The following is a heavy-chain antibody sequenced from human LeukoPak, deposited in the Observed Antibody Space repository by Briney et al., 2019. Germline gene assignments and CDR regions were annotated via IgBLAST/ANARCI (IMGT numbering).Heavy chain of an antibody. CDR2: ISSSSSYI. CDR1: GFTFSSYS. J-gene: IGHJ4*02. CDR3: ARDHDFWSGEFDY. V-gene: IGHV3-21*01. Sequence: GGPLRLSCAASGFTFSSYSMNWVRQAPGKGLEWVSSISSSSSYIYYADSVKGRFTISRDNAKNSLYLQMNSLRAEDTAVYYCARDHDFWSGEFDYWGQGTLVTVSS. D-gene: IGHD3-3*01.